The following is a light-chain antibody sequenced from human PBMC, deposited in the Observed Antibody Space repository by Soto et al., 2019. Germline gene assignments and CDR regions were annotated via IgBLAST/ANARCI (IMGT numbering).Light chain of an antibody. CDR1: QDITNY. CDR2: AAS. V-gene: IGKV1-17*03. CDR3: QQANSFPLS. J-gene: IGKJ4*01. Sequence: DIQMTQSPSAMSASVGDRVTITCRASQDITNYLAWFQQKPGKVPKVLIYAASTLPRGVPSRFSGSRSGTVFSLTVSSLQPEDFATYYCQQANSFPLSFGGGTKVDIK.